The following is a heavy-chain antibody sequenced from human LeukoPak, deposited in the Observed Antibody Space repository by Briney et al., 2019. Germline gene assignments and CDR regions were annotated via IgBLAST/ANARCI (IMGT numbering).Heavy chain of an antibody. V-gene: IGHV3-23*01. J-gene: IGHJ4*02. CDR1: GFTLSSYA. D-gene: IGHD1-26*01. Sequence: GGSLRLSCAASGFTLSSYAMNWVRQAPGKGLEWISAISGNGNAYYADSVKGRFTISRDNSKNTLYLQMNSLRAEDTAVYYCAKRGAEVGTTVAPGDYWGQGTLLTVSS. CDR3: AKRGAEVGTTVAPGDY. CDR2: ISGNGNA.